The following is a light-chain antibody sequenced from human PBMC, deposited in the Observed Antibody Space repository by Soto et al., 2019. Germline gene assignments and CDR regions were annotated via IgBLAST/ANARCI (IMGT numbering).Light chain of an antibody. CDR3: QQYNNWPFS. Sequence: SQSPATLSVSPEERATLSCRAGQGVTTNFAWYQQISGQSPRLLIYDVSTRATGVPARFSGTGSETDFTLTISGLQSEDSAVYFCQQYNNWPFSFGQGTRLEI. CDR2: DVS. V-gene: IGKV3-15*01. J-gene: IGKJ5*01. CDR1: QGVTTN.